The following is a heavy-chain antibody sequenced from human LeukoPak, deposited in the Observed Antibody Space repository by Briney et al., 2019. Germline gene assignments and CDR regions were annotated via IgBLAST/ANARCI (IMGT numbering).Heavy chain of an antibody. CDR2: FDLEDGET. V-gene: IGHV1-24*01. CDR1: GYTLTKLS. Sequence: ASVKLSCKVSGYTLTKLSMHWGRQAPGKGLEWRGGFDLEDGETIYAQKFQGRVTMTEDTYTDTAYMELSSLTSEDTAVYYCATDRITMVRGVSDAFDIWGQGTMVTVSS. CDR3: ATDRITMVRGVSDAFDI. J-gene: IGHJ3*02. D-gene: IGHD3-10*01.